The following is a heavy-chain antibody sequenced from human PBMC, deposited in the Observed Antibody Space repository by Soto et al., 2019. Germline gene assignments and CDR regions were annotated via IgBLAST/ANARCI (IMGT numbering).Heavy chain of an antibody. CDR3: ANQHHDHAWGPCPIDS. Sequence: EVQLKESGGGLVRPGGSLRLSCAASGFAFSDYSMNWVRQSPGKGLEWLSYIKNSSSTIYYADSVKGRFTISRDNAKNLVFLHMANLSAADTAIYYCANQHHDHAWGPCPIDSWGPGTIVTVSS. CDR2: IKNSSSTI. J-gene: IGHJ5*01. V-gene: IGHV3-48*01. CDR1: GFAFSDYS. D-gene: IGHD3-16*01.